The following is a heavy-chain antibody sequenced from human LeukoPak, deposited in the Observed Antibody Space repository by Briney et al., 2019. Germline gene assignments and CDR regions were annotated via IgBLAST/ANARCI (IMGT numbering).Heavy chain of an antibody. CDR1: GYTFTGYY. Sequence: ASVKVSCKASGYTFTGYYMHWVRQAPGQGLEWMGRINPNSGGTNYAQKFQGRVTMTRDTSISTAYMELSRLRSDDTAVYYCAKGGNCSGGSCYLGLDFWGQGTLVTVSS. J-gene: IGHJ4*02. CDR2: INPNSGGT. CDR3: AKGGNCSGGSCYLGLDF. V-gene: IGHV1-2*06. D-gene: IGHD2-15*01.